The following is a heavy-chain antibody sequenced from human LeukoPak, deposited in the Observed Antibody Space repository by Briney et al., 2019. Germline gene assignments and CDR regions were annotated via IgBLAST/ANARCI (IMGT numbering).Heavy chain of an antibody. V-gene: IGHV4-59*01. CDR3: AKDPIVGATGGYFDY. Sequence: SETLSLTCTVSGGSISSYYWSWTRQPPGKGLEWIGYIYYSGNTKYNPSLKSRVTISVDTSKNQFSLKLSSVTAADTAVYYCAKDPIVGATGGYFDYWGQGSLVTVSS. CDR1: GGSISSYY. CDR2: IYYSGNT. J-gene: IGHJ4*02. D-gene: IGHD1-26*01.